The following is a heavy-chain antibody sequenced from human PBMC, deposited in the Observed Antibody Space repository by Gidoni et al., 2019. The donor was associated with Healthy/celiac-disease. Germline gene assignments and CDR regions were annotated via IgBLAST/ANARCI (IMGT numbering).Heavy chain of an antibody. CDR3: ARATVTKAFQH. CDR1: GGSFSGYY. D-gene: IGHD4-17*01. V-gene: IGHV4-34*01. Sequence: QVQLQQWGAGLLNPSETLSLTCAVYGGSFSGYYWSWIRQPPGKGLEWIGEINHSGSTNYNPSLKSRVTISVDTSKNQFSLKLSSVTAADTAVYYCARATVTKAFQHWGQGTLVTVSS. CDR2: INHSGST. J-gene: IGHJ1*01.